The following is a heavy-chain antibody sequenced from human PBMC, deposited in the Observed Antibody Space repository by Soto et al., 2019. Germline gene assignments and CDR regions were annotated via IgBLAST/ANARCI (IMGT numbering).Heavy chain of an antibody. CDR2: INSDGSST. J-gene: IGHJ6*03. D-gene: IGHD3-10*01. CDR3: ASRYGSGSNSGNYYYYYYMDV. V-gene: IGHV3-74*01. Sequence: GGSLRLSCAASGFTFSSYWMHWVRQAPGKGLVWVSRINSDGSSTSYADSVKGRFTISRDNAKNTLYLQMNSLRAEDTAVYYCASRYGSGSNSGNYYYYYYMDVWGKGTTVTVSS. CDR1: GFTFSSYW.